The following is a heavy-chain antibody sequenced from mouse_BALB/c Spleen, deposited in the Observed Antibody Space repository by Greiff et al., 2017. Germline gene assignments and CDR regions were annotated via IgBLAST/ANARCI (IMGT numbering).Heavy chain of an antibody. CDR3: ARHGPTLDY. CDR1: GFTFSSYA. V-gene: IGHV5-12-2*01. Sequence: EVQLMESGGGLVQPGGSLKLSCAASGFTFSSYAMSWVRQTPEKRLEWVAYISNGGGSTYYPDTVKGRFTISRDNAKNTLYLQMSSLKSEDTAMYSCARHGPTLDYWGQGTTLTVSS. J-gene: IGHJ2*01. CDR2: ISNGGGST.